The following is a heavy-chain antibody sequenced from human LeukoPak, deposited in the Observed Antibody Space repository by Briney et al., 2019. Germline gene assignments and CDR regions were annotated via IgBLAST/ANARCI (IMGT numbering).Heavy chain of an antibody. Sequence: SQTLSLTCAVSGGSISSGGYSWSWIRRHPGKGLEWIGYIYYSGSTYYNPSLKSRVTISVDTSKNQFSLKLSSVTAADTAVYYCASLGDDSSGYLPFYGMDVWGQGTTVTVSS. CDR2: IYYSGST. V-gene: IGHV4-31*11. J-gene: IGHJ6*02. D-gene: IGHD3-22*01. CDR1: GGSISSGGYS. CDR3: ASLGDDSSGYLPFYGMDV.